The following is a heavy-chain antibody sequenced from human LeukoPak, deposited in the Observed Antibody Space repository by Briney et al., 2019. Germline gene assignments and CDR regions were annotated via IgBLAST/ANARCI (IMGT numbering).Heavy chain of an antibody. V-gene: IGHV1-2*02. Sequence: ASVKVSCKASGYTFISYGFSWVRQAPGQGLEWMGWINPNSGGTNYAQKFQGRVTMTRDTSISTAYMELSRLRSDDTAVYYCAREKVTMIVVVDDYYYYYYMDVWGKGTTVTVSS. J-gene: IGHJ6*03. CDR1: GYTFISYG. CDR3: AREKVTMIVVVDDYYYYYYMDV. CDR2: INPNSGGT. D-gene: IGHD3-22*01.